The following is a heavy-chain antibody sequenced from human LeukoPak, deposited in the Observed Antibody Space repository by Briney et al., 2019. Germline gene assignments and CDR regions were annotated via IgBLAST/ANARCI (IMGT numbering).Heavy chain of an antibody. Sequence: SETLSLTCAVYGGSFSGYYWSWLRQPPGKGLEWIGEINHSGSTNYNPSLKSRVTISVDTSKNQFSLKLSSVTAADTAVYYCARATYYYGSGSFPIFDYWGQGTLVTVSS. CDR1: GGSFSGYY. J-gene: IGHJ4*02. V-gene: IGHV4-34*01. CDR3: ARATYYYGSGSFPIFDY. D-gene: IGHD3-10*01. CDR2: INHSGST.